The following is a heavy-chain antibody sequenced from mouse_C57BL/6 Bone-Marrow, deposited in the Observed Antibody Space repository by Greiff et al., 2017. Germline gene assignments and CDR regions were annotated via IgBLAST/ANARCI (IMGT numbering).Heavy chain of an antibody. V-gene: IGHV3-5*01. J-gene: IGHJ4*01. CDR3: ARESGLITTVVEDAMDY. CDR1: GISITTGNYR. CDR2: IYYSGTI. Sequence: EVQLQQSGPGLVKPSQTVFLTCTVTGISITTGNYRWSWIRQFPGNKLEWIGYIYYSGTITYTPSLTSRTTITRDTPKNQFFLEMNSLTAEDTATYYCARESGLITTVVEDAMDYWGQGTSVTVSS. D-gene: IGHD1-1*01.